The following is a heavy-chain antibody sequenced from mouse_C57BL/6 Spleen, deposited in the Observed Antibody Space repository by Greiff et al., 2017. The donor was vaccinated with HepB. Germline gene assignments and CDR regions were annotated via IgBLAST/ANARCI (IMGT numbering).Heavy chain of an antibody. CDR2: IHPNSGST. J-gene: IGHJ3*01. CDR1: GYTFTSYW. V-gene: IGHV1-64*01. Sequence: VQLQQSGAELVKPGASVKLSCKASGYTFTSYWMHWVKQRPGQGLEWIGMIHPNSGSTNYNEKFKSKATLTVDKSSSTAYMQLSSLTSEDSAVYYCAREYYDYAPFAYWGQGTLVTVSA. D-gene: IGHD2-4*01. CDR3: AREYYDYAPFAY.